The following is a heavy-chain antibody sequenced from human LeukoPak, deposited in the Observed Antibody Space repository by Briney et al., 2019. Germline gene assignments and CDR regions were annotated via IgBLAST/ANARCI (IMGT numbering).Heavy chain of an antibody. CDR2: ITASGDTA. CDR1: GFTFGSFA. Sequence: GGSLRLSCAASGFTFGSFAMSWVRQAPGKGLEWVSHITASGDTAYYADSVEGRFTVSRDNSENTLYLQMNSLRAEDTAIYYCARSQWDLTYYFQYWGQGTLVTVSS. J-gene: IGHJ4*02. V-gene: IGHV3-23*01. CDR3: ARSQWDLTYYFQY. D-gene: IGHD1-26*01.